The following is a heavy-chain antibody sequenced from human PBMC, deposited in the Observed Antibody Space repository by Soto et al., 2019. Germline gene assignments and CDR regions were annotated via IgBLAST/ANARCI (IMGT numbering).Heavy chain of an antibody. CDR1: GGSITSHY. CDR2: IHHSGST. J-gene: IGHJ6*02. CDR3: ARQGFGQLHGLVDV. D-gene: IGHD3-10*01. Sequence: QVQLQESGPGLVKPSETLSLTCSVSGGSITSHYCSWFRQPPGKGLEWIGYIHHSGSTSYNPSLKSRVTMSLHTSKNQFSLQVHSVTAADTALYYCARQGFGQLHGLVDVWGPGTTVTVSS. V-gene: IGHV4-59*08.